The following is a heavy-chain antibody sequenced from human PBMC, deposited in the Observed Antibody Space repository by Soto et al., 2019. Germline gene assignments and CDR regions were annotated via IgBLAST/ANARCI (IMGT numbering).Heavy chain of an antibody. J-gene: IGHJ6*02. CDR1: GLTFSSYA. CDR2: ISGSGDST. D-gene: IGHD5-12*01. V-gene: IGHV3-23*01. Sequence: PGGSLRLSCAVSGLTFSSYAMSWVRQAPGKGLEWVSAISGSGDSTYYADSVKGRFTISRDNSKNTLYLQVNSLRAEDTAIYYCAKGRDGYKYYYGMDVWGQGTKVTVSS. CDR3: AKGRDGYKYYYGMDV.